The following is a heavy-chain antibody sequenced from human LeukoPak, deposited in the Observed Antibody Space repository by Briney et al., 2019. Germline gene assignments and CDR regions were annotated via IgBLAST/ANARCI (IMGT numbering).Heavy chain of an antibody. CDR2: INAGNGNT. V-gene: IGHV1-3*01. J-gene: IGHJ4*02. CDR3: ARVRSDFWSGYGTDY. Sequence: ASVNVSCKASGYTFTSYAMHWVRQAPGQRLEWMGWINAGNGNTKYSQKFQGRVTITRDTSASTAYMELSSLRSEDTAVYYCARVRSDFWSGYGTDYWGQGTLVTVSS. CDR1: GYTFTSYA. D-gene: IGHD3-3*01.